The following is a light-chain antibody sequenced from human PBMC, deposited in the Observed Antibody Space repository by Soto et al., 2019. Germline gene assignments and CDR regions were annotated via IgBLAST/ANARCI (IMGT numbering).Light chain of an antibody. CDR3: HKYGSIPLT. CDR2: GAS. Sequence: EIVLTQSQGTLSLSSAERATLSCRASQSVSNDYLAWYQQIPGQAPRLLIYGASNRATGIPDRLSGSGSGTDFILTISRLEPEENAVYHCHKYGSIPLTVGGGTKVDIK. CDR1: QSVSNDY. J-gene: IGKJ4*01. V-gene: IGKV3-20*01.